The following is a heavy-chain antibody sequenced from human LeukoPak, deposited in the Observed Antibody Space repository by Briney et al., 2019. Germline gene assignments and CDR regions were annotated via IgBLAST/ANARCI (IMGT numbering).Heavy chain of an antibody. CDR2: IKQDGSEK. V-gene: IGHV3-7*01. D-gene: IGHD1/OR15-1a*01. CDR3: ACLTTTSNWYDAFDI. CDR1: GFTFSSYW. J-gene: IGHJ3*02. Sequence: GGSLRLSCAASGFTFSSYWMSWVRQAPGKGLERVANIKQDGSEKYYVDSGKGRFTISRDNAKNSLYLQMNSLRAEDTAVYYCACLTTTSNWYDAFDIWGQGTMATVSS.